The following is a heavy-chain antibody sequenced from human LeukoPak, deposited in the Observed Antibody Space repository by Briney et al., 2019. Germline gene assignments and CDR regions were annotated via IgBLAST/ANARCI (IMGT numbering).Heavy chain of an antibody. CDR1: GFTFSDYY. CDR2: IRYDGSNK. V-gene: IGHV3-30*02. J-gene: IGHJ4*02. CDR3: AKSPRYCSSTSCSHALYYFDY. D-gene: IGHD2-2*01. Sequence: GGSLRLSCAASGFTFSDYYMSWIRQAPGKGLEWVAFIRYDGSNKYYADSVKGRFTISRDNSKNTLYLQMNSLRAEDTAVYYCAKSPRYCSSTSCSHALYYFDYWGQGTLVTVSS.